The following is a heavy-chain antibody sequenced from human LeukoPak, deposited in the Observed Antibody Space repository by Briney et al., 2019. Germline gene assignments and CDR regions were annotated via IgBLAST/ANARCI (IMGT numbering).Heavy chain of an antibody. Sequence: PGGSLRLSCAASGFTFSSYSMNWVRQAPGKGLEWVSSISSSSSYIYYADSVKGRFTISRDNAKNSLYLQMNSLRAEDTAVYYCARDILTGYYGGSAYWGQGTLVTASS. CDR2: ISSSSSYI. V-gene: IGHV3-21*01. CDR3: ARDILTGYYGGSAY. J-gene: IGHJ4*02. D-gene: IGHD3-9*01. CDR1: GFTFSSYS.